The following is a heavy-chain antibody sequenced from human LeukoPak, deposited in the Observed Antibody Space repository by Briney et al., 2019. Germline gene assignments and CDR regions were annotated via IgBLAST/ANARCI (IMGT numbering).Heavy chain of an antibody. V-gene: IGHV1-46*01. CDR3: ARDRSSWFSRNGTLEYYFDY. CDR2: INPSGGST. D-gene: IGHD6-13*01. Sequence: GASVKVSCKASGYTFTSYYMHWVRQAPGQGLEWMGIINPSGGSTSYAQKFQGRVTMTRDTSTSTVYMELSSLRSEDTAVYYCARDRSSWFSRNGTLEYYFDYWGQGTLVTVSS. CDR1: GYTFTSYY. J-gene: IGHJ4*02.